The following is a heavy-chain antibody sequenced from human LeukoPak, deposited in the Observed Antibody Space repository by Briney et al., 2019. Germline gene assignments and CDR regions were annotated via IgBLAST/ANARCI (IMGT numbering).Heavy chain of an antibody. J-gene: IGHJ4*02. CDR2: IYSGGST. CDR3: ATTYQYSSGFFDY. CDR1: GFTVSTNY. V-gene: IGHV3-53*01. D-gene: IGHD5-18*01. Sequence: GGSLRLSCAASGFTVSTNYMSWVRQAPGKGLEWVSVIYSGGSTYYAASVEGRFTISRDNSKNTLYLQMNSLRAEDTAMYYCATTYQYSSGFFDYWGQGTLVAVSS.